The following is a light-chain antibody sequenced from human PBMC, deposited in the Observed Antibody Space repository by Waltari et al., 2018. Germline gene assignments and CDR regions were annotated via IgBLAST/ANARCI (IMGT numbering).Light chain of an antibody. J-gene: IGKJ2*01. Sequence: DIVMTQSPLSLPVTPGEPASISCRSSESLLHGNGYTYLDWYLQKPGQSPQLLVYLVSSRAPGVPDRFSGSGSGSDFTLEISRVEAEDVGLYYCMQALQAPYTFGQGTKVEIK. CDR1: ESLLHGNGYTY. CDR2: LVS. V-gene: IGKV2-28*01. CDR3: MQALQAPYT.